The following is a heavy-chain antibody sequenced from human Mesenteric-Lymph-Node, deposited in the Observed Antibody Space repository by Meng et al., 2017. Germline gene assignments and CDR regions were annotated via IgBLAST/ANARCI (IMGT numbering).Heavy chain of an antibody. J-gene: IGHJ4*02. CDR2: IIPIFGTA. CDR3: AREVFGGTTVTTFDY. D-gene: IGHD4-11*01. CDR1: GYTFTSYG. Sequence: SVKVSCKASGYTFTSYGISWVRQAPGQGLEWMGGIIPIFGTANYAQKFQGRVTITADESTSTAYMELSSLRSEDTAVYYCAREVFGGTTVTTFDYWGQGTLVTVSS. V-gene: IGHV1-69*13.